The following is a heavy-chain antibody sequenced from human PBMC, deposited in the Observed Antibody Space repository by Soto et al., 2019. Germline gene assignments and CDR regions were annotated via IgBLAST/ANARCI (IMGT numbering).Heavy chain of an antibody. V-gene: IGHV3-23*01. CDR3: ETYRLGIYFDY. CDR2: IIVGVGNT. CDR1: RFTFSSYA. D-gene: IGHD7-27*01. J-gene: IGHJ4*02. Sequence: EVQLLESGGGLVQPGGSLRLSCAASRFTFSSYAMSWVRQAPGKGLEWVSGIIVGVGNTYYADSVKGRFTISRDNSKNTLYLQMNSLGAEDTALYYCETYRLGIYFDYWGQGALVTVSS.